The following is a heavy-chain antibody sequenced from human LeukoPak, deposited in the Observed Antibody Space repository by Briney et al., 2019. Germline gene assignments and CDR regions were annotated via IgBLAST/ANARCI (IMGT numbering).Heavy chain of an antibody. CDR1: GGSISSGDYY. CDR2: IYYSGST. Sequence: SQTLSLTCTVSGGSISSGDYYWSWIRQPPGKGLEWIGYIYYSGSTYYNPSLKSRVTISVDTSKNQFSLKLSSVTAADTAVYYCARDLMAYSSGWYGRGYFDLWGRGTLVTVSS. V-gene: IGHV4-30-4*01. D-gene: IGHD6-19*01. J-gene: IGHJ2*01. CDR3: ARDLMAYSSGWYGRGYFDL.